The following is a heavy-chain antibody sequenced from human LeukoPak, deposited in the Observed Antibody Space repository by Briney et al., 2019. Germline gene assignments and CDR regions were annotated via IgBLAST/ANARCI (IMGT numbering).Heavy chain of an antibody. CDR1: GYTFTSYA. D-gene: IGHD3-22*01. J-gene: IGHJ4*02. Sequence: ASVNVSCKASGYTFTSYAMNWVRQAPGQGLEWMGWINTNTGNPTYAQGFTGRFVFSLDTSVSTAYLQISSLKAEDTAVYYCAREQDYYDSSGYVDYWGQGTLVTVSS. V-gene: IGHV7-4-1*02. CDR3: AREQDYYDSSGYVDY. CDR2: INTNTGNP.